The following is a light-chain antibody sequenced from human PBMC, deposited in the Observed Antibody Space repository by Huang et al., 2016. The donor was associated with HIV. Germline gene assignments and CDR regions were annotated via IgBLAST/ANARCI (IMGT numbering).Light chain of an antibody. Sequence: DIVMIQSPLSLPVTPGEPASISCTSSRSLLHSNGYNYLDWYQQKPGQSPQLLIFLGSNRASGVPDRFSGSGSGTYFSLKISRVEAEDVGVYYCMQALHTPYTFGQGTKLEIK. CDR3: MQALHTPYT. CDR2: LGS. CDR1: RSLLHSNGYNY. V-gene: IGKV2-28*01. J-gene: IGKJ2*01.